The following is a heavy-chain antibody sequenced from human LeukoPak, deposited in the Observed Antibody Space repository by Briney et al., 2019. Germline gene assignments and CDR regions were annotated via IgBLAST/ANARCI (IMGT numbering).Heavy chain of an antibody. V-gene: IGHV3-21*01. J-gene: IGHJ6*02. Sequence: GGSLRLPCAASGFTFSIYSMKWVRQAPGKGLEWVSFLGRSISYISYADSVKGRFTISRDNAKNSLYLQMNSLRTEDTAVYYCAREGYYSGLDVWGQGTTVTVSS. CDR3: AREGYYSGLDV. CDR1: GFTFSIYS. CDR2: LGRSISYI.